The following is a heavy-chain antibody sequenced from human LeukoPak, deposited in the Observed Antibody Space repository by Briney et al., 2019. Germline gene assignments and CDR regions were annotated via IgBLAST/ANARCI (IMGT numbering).Heavy chain of an antibody. CDR3: ARAIAVVDY. V-gene: IGHV1-2*02. CDR1: GYTFTDYH. J-gene: IGHJ4*02. D-gene: IGHD6-19*01. CDR2: INPNSGGT. Sequence: ASVKVSCKASGYTFTDYHIHWVRQAPGQGLEWMGWINPNSGGTNYAQKFQGRVTMTKDTSISTAYMELSSLRSDDTAVYFCARAIAVVDYWGQGTPVTVSS.